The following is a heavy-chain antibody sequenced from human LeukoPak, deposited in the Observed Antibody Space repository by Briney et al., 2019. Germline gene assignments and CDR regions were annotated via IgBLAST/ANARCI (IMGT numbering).Heavy chain of an antibody. CDR3: ARDSAPYYMDV. Sequence: PSETLSLTCAVYGGSFSGYSWNWIRQPPVKGLEWIGEINHSGGTNYNPSLKSRVTISVDTSKNQFSLKLSSVTAADTADYYCARDSAPYYMDVWGKGTTVTVSS. CDR2: INHSGGT. D-gene: IGHD6-13*01. CDR1: GGSFSGYS. J-gene: IGHJ6*03. V-gene: IGHV4-34*01.